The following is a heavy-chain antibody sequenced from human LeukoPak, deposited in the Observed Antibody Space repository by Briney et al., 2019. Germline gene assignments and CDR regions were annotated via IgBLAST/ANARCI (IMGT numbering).Heavy chain of an antibody. CDR2: ISYDGSNK. CDR1: GFTFSSYA. Sequence: PGGSLRLSCAASGFTFSSYAMHWVRQAPGKGLEWVAVISYDGSNKYYADSVKGRFTISRDNSKNTLYLQMNSLGAEDTAVYYCARDPRYCSSTSCYDSGGYWGQGTLVTVSS. CDR3: ARDPRYCSSTSCYDSGGY. D-gene: IGHD2-2*01. J-gene: IGHJ4*02. V-gene: IGHV3-30-3*01.